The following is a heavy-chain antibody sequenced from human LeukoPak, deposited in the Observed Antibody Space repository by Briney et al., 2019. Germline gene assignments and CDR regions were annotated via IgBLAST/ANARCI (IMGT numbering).Heavy chain of an antibody. CDR3: ARDRPNYYGSDGHYYRRDGDY. CDR2: ITSRGEST. CDR1: GFTFSIYA. D-gene: IGHD3-22*01. J-gene: IGHJ4*02. V-gene: IGHV3-23*01. Sequence: GGSLRLSCAASGFTFSIYAMSWVRQAPGKGLQWVSSITSRGESTWYVDSVKGRYTITRDNSENTLYLQMHSLRAEDTAVYYCARDRPNYYGSDGHYYRRDGDYWGRGTLVSVSS.